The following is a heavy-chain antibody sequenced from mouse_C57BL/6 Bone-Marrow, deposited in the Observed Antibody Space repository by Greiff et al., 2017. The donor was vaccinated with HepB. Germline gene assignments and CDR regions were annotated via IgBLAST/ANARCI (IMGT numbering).Heavy chain of an antibody. CDR3: ARHGHYGSDYYAMDY. J-gene: IGHJ4*01. D-gene: IGHD1-1*01. CDR1: GFTFSDYY. CDR2: ISNGGGST. Sequence: EVQLVESGGGLVQPGGSLKLSCAASGFTFSDYYMYWVRQTPEKRLEWVAYISNGGGSTYYPDTVKGRFTISRDNAKNTLYLQMSRLKSEDTAMYYCARHGHYGSDYYAMDYWGQGTSVTVSS. V-gene: IGHV5-12*01.